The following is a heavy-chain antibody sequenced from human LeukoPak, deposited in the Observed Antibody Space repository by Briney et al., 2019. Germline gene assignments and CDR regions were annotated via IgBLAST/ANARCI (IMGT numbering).Heavy chain of an antibody. D-gene: IGHD2-21*02. V-gene: IGHV1-69*13. CDR3: ARRRCGGDCYSRWFDP. J-gene: IGHJ5*02. CDR1: EYTFTGYY. Sequence: GASVKVSCKGSEYTFTGYYMHWVRQAPGQGLEWMGGIIPIFGTANYAQKFQGRVTITADESTSTAYMELSSLRSEDTAVYYCARRRCGGDCYSRWFDPWGQGTLVTVSS. CDR2: IIPIFGTA.